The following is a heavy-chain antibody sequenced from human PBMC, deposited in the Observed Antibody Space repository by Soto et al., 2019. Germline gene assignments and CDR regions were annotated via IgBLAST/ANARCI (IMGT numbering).Heavy chain of an antibody. V-gene: IGHV4-59*08. Sequence: SETLSLTCTVSGGSISSYYWSWIRQPPGKGLEWIGYIYYSGSTNYNPSLKSRVTISVDTSKNQFSLKLSSVTAADTAVYYCARHKVVVAATPNWFDPWGQGTLVTVSS. CDR1: GGSISSYY. J-gene: IGHJ5*02. D-gene: IGHD2-15*01. CDR3: ARHKVVVAATPNWFDP. CDR2: IYYSGST.